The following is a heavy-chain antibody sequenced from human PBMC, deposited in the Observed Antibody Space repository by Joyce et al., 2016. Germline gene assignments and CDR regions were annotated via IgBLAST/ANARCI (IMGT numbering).Heavy chain of an antibody. D-gene: IGHD1-26*01. J-gene: IGHJ6*02. CDR1: GFTFSSYL. CDR3: ARTGWSYYDYYYYGLDV. Sequence: EVQLVESGGGLVQPGGSLRLSCTASGFTFSSYLMHWVRQVSGKGLVWVSHISSDVSSTSYADSVKGRFTISRDNAKNTLYLHMNSLRTEDTAVYYCARTGWSYYDYYYYGLDVWGQGTTVIVSS. V-gene: IGHV3-74*01. CDR2: ISSDVSST.